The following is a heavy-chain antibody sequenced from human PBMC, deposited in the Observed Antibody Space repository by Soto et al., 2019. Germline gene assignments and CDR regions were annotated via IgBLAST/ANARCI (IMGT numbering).Heavy chain of an antibody. CDR2: ISSSSSTI. J-gene: IGHJ4*02. CDR3: AKEASRLWFANDY. V-gene: IGHV3-48*01. Sequence: EVQLVESRGGVVQPGGSLRLSCAASGFTFSSYGMNWVRQAPGKGLEWVSYISSSSSTIYYADSVKGRFTISRDNAKNSLYLQMNSLRAEDTAVYSCAKEASRLWFANDYWGQGTLVTVSS. CDR1: GFTFSSYG. D-gene: IGHD3-10*01.